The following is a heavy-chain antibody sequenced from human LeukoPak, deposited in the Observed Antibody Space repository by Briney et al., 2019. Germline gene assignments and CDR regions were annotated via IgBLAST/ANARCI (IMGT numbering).Heavy chain of an antibody. CDR1: GFTFSSYG. V-gene: IGHV3-30*03. Sequence: GRSLRLSCAASGFTFSSYGMHWVRQAPGKGLEWVAVISYDGSNKYYADSVKGRFTISRDNSKNTLYLQMNSLRAEDTAVYYCARDQVPYWYFDLWGRGTLVTVSS. CDR2: ISYDGSNK. J-gene: IGHJ2*01. CDR3: ARDQVPYWYFDL.